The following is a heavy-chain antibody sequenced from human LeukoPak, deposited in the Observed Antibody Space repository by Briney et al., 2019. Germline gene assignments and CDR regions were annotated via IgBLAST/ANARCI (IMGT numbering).Heavy chain of an antibody. V-gene: IGHV4-59*01. CDR1: GGSISSYY. Sequence: SETLSLTCTVSGGSISSYYWSWIRQPPGKALEWIGYIYYSRSTNYNTSLESRVIISIDTPKTQFSPQLSSVTAADTAVYYCARGGGYYSPSSGGEFDYWGHGTLVTVSS. CDR3: ARGGGYYSPSSGGEFDY. J-gene: IGHJ4*01. D-gene: IGHD3-22*01. CDR2: IYYSRST.